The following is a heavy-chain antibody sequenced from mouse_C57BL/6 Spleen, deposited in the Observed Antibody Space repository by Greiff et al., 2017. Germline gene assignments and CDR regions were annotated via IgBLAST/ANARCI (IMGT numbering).Heavy chain of an antibody. J-gene: IGHJ2*01. CDR2: IYPRDGST. CDR3: ARSRPYDYVPFDY. Sequence: VKLMESDAELVKPGASVKISCKVSGYTFTDHTIHWMKQRPEQGLEWIGYIYPRDGSTKYNEKFKGKATLTADKSSSTAYMQLNSLTSEDSAVYFCARSRPYDYVPFDYWGQGTTLTVSS. D-gene: IGHD2-4*01. CDR1: GYTFTDHT. V-gene: IGHV1-78*01.